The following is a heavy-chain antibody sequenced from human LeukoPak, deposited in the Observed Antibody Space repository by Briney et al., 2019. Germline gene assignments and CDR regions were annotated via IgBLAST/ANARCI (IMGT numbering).Heavy chain of an antibody. Sequence: SETLSLTCTASGYSISSGYYWGWIRQPPGKGLEWIGSIYHSGSTYYNPSLKSRVTISVDTSKNQFSLKLSSVTAADTAVYYCARAHLRFLEWLPDNWFDPWGQGTLVTVSS. J-gene: IGHJ5*02. CDR3: ARAHLRFLEWLPDNWFDP. CDR1: GYSISSGYY. D-gene: IGHD3-3*01. V-gene: IGHV4-38-2*02. CDR2: IYHSGST.